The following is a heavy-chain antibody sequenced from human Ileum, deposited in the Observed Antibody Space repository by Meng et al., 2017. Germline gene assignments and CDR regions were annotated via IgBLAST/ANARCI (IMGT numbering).Heavy chain of an antibody. Sequence: QVQLQESGPGLVKPSQTLPLTFTFSGGSISSGDYYWSWIRQPPGKGLEWIGYIYYSGSTYYNPSLKSRVTISVDTSKNQFSLKLSSVTAADTAVYYCARENTIFGVVWGSWFDPWGQGTLVTVSS. CDR3: ARENTIFGVVWGSWFDP. CDR2: IYYSGST. J-gene: IGHJ5*02. D-gene: IGHD3-3*01. CDR1: GGSISSGDYY. V-gene: IGHV4-30-4*01.